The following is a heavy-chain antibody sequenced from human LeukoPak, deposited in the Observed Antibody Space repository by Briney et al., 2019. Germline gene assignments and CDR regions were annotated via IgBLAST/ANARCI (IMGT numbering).Heavy chain of an antibody. J-gene: IGHJ4*02. V-gene: IGHV3-30*07. D-gene: IGHD2-2*01. Sequence: GGSLRLSCAASGLTFSTYAIHWVREAPGKGLEWVAVISYDGTNKNYADSVKGRFTISRDNSKNTLYLQMNSLRVDDTAVYYCAKAPRSTTTCCRFDDWGQGTLLTVSS. CDR2: ISYDGTNK. CDR3: AKAPRSTTTCCRFDD. CDR1: GLTFSTYA.